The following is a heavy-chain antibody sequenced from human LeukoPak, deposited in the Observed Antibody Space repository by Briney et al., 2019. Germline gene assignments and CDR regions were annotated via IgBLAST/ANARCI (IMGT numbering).Heavy chain of an antibody. J-gene: IGHJ4*02. CDR1: GFTFSSYW. Sequence: GGSLRLSCAASGFTFSSYWMNWVRQAPGKGLEWVSYISSISGTINYADSVKGRFTISGDNARNSLFLQMNSLRAEDTAVYYCARDHNYAFDYWGQGTLVTVSS. D-gene: IGHD5-18*01. V-gene: IGHV3-48*01. CDR2: ISSISGTI. CDR3: ARDHNYAFDY.